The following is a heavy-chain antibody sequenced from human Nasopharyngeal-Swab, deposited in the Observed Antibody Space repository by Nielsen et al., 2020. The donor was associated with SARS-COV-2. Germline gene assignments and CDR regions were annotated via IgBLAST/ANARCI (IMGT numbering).Heavy chain of an antibody. V-gene: IGHV4-34*01. CDR3: ARETGSGSYFGMDV. J-gene: IGHJ6*02. Sequence: WIRQPPGKGLEWIGEINYSGSTNYNPSLNSRLTISIDRSKNQFSLKLRSVTAADTSVYYCARETGSGSYFGMDVRGQGTTVTVSS. CDR2: INYSGST. D-gene: IGHD3-10*01.